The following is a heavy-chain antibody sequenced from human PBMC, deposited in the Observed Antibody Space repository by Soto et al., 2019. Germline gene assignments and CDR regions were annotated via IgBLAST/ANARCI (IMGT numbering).Heavy chain of an antibody. D-gene: IGHD6-6*01. CDR1: GYTFTSYG. Sequence: ASVKVSCKASGYTFTSYGISWVRQAPGQGLEWKGWISAYNGNTNYAQKLQGRITMTTDTSTSTAYMELRSLRSDDTAVYYCARALRPLIWDAFDIWGQGTLVT. CDR3: ARALRPLIWDAFDI. J-gene: IGHJ3*02. CDR2: ISAYNGNT. V-gene: IGHV1-18*01.